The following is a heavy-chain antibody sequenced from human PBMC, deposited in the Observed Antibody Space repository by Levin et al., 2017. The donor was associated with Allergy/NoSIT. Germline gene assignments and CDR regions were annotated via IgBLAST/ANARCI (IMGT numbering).Heavy chain of an antibody. D-gene: IGHD5-12*01. CDR3: ARDIVATIGDSDLFDY. Sequence: GGSLRLSCAASGFTFSSYAMSWVRQAPGKGLEWVSAISGSGGSTYYADSVKGRFTISRDNSKNTLYLQMNSLRAEDTAVYYCARDIVATIGDSDLFDYWGQGTLVTVSS. CDR1: GFTFSSYA. V-gene: IGHV3-23*01. CDR2: ISGSGGST. J-gene: IGHJ4*02.